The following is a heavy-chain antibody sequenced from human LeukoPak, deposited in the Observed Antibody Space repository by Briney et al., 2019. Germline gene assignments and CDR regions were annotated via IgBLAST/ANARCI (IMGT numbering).Heavy chain of an antibody. CDR3: TRENYVPDS. CDR2: ISNGGGAT. V-gene: IGHV3-7*03. CDR1: GYTFSPYW. J-gene: IGHJ5*02. D-gene: IGHD3-10*02. Sequence: PGGSLRLSCVASGYTFSPYWMSWVGQAPGKGLEWVASISNGGGATFYGDSVRGRFTVSRDDAKNSLFLQMNGLRSDDTAVYYCTRENYVPDSWGQGTLVTVSS.